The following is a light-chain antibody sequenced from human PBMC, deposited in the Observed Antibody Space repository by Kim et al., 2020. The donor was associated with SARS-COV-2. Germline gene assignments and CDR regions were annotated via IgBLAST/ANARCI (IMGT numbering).Light chain of an antibody. CDR3: SSYTSSSTYV. CDR2: DVG. Sequence: SSLPPPSSFSFSPFPSLTLSCTGNSSDVGGYNFVSWYQQHPGKATKVMIYDVGNRPSGVSNRFSGSKSGNTASLTISGLQAEDEADYYCSSYTSSSTYVFGTGTKVTVL. V-gene: IGLV2-14*03. J-gene: IGLJ1*01. CDR1: SSDVGGYNF.